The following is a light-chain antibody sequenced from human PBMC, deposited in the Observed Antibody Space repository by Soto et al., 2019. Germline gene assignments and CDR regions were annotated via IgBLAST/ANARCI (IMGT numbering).Light chain of an antibody. Sequence: EMVLTQSPGTLSLSPGERATLSCRASQSITSNFLAWYQQKPGQAPRLLIYGASTRAAGVPDRFSGSGSGTDFTLTITRLEPEDFAVYYCQQYGRSPLMYTFGQGTKLGV. CDR3: QQYGRSPLMYT. J-gene: IGKJ2*01. CDR2: GAS. CDR1: QSITSNF. V-gene: IGKV3-20*01.